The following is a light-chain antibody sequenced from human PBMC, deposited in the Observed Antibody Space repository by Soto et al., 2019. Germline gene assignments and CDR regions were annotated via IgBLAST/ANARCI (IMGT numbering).Light chain of an antibody. CDR2: KAS. V-gene: IGKV1-5*03. J-gene: IGKJ3*01. CDR3: QQYHSSST. Sequence: GDRVTITCRASQSIDSWWAWYQKKPGQAPKLLIHKASTLESEVPSRFSAIGSGTQFTLTISSLQPDDFATYYCQQYHSSSTFGPGTKVDVK. CDR1: QSIDSW.